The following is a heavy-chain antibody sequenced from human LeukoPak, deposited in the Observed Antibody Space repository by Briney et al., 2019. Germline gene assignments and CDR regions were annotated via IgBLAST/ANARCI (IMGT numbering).Heavy chain of an antibody. V-gene: IGHV3-9*01. CDR1: GFTFDDYA. CDR3: ARLSRQDSSYSPVDY. D-gene: IGHD2-2*01. Sequence: GGSLRLSCAASGFTFDDYAMHWVRQAPGKGLEWVSGISWNSGSIGYADSVKGRFTISRDNAKKSLSLQMDRLRVEDTAVYYCARLSRQDSSYSPVDYWGQGTLVTVSS. CDR2: ISWNSGSI. J-gene: IGHJ4*02.